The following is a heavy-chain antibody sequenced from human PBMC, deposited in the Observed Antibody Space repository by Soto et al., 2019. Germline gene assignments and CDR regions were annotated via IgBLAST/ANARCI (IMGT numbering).Heavy chain of an antibody. CDR3: AQWDSCGWLFDY. D-gene: IGHD6-19*01. J-gene: IGHJ4*02. CDR2: IYWDDDK. CDR1: GFSLSTSGVG. V-gene: IGHV2-5*02. Sequence: QITLKESGPTLVKPTQTLTLTCTFSGFSLSTSGVGVGWIRQPPGKALEWLALIYWDDDKRYSPSLKSRLTLTKDTSKNQVVLTMTNMDPVDTATYYCAQWDSCGWLFDYWGQGTLVTVSS.